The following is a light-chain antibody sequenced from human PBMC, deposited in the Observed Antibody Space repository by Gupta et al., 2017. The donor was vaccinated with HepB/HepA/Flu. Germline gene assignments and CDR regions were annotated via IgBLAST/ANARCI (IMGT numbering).Light chain of an antibody. CDR3: QQRSNWPLT. CDR2: DAS. V-gene: IGKV3-11*01. Sequence: EIVLTQSPATLSLSQGARATLSCRASQSVSSYLAWYQQKPGQAPRLLIYDASNRATGIPARFSGSGSGTDCTLTISSLEPEDFAVYYCQQRSNWPLTFGGGTKVEIK. CDR1: QSVSSY. J-gene: IGKJ4*01.